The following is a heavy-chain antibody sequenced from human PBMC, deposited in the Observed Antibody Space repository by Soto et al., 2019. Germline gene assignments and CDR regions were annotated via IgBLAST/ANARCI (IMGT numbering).Heavy chain of an antibody. J-gene: IGHJ6*02. Sequence: SETLSLTCAVSGGSISSGGYSWSWIRQPPGKGLEWIGYIYHSGSTYYNPSLKSRVTISVDRSKNQFSLKLSSVTAADTAVYYCGCGGYYYYGTDVWGQGTTVTVSS. CDR3: GCGGYYYYGTDV. V-gene: IGHV4-30-2*01. D-gene: IGHD2-15*01. CDR2: IYHSGST. CDR1: GGSISSGGYS.